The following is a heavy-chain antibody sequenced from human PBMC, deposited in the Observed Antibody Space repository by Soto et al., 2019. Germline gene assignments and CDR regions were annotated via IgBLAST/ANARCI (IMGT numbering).Heavy chain of an antibody. D-gene: IGHD3-22*01. CDR2: ISGSGGST. CDR1: GLICNRYA. J-gene: IGHJ5*02. CDR3: AKPPSRHYYDPPGCFDP. Sequence: GSLRLSCAASGLICNRYAMRWARQAPGKCLEWVSAISGSGGSTYYAVSVKGRFPISRDNSKTTLYLQMHSLSAEDTAVYYCAKPPSRHYYDPPGCFDPWGQGTLVTVSS. V-gene: IGHV3-23*01.